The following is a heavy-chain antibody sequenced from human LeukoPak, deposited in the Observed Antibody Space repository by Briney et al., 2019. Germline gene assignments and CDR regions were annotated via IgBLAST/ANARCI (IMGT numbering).Heavy chain of an antibody. CDR1: GGSFSGYS. D-gene: IGHD3-16*01. CDR2: IYYSGST. Sequence: TSETLSLTCAVYGGSFSGYSWGWIRQPPGKGLEWIGSIYYSGSTYYNPSLKSRVTISVDTFMNQFSLKLSSVTAADTAVYYCARSTRGGDYFDYWGQGTLVTVSS. J-gene: IGHJ4*02. V-gene: IGHV4-34*01. CDR3: ARSTRGGDYFDY.